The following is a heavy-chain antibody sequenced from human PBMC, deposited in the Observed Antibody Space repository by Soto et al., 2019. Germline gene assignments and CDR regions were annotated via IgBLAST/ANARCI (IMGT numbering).Heavy chain of an antibody. CDR2: IYYSGST. J-gene: IGHJ4*02. D-gene: IGHD5-18*01. Sequence: SETLSLTCTVSGGSISSGGYYWSWIRQHPGKGLEWIGYIYYSGSTYYNPSLKSRVTISVDTSKNQFSLKLSSVTAADTAVYYCARIQLWLQGEIYFDYWGQGTLVTVSS. CDR3: ARIQLWLQGEIYFDY. CDR1: GGSISSGGYY. V-gene: IGHV4-31*03.